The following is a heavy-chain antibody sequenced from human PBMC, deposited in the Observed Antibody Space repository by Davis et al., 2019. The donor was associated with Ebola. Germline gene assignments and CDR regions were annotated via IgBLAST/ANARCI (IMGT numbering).Heavy chain of an antibody. CDR1: GYTFTGYY. D-gene: IGHD3-3*01. Sequence: ASVKVSCKASGYTFTGYYMHWVRQAPGQGLEWMGRIISNSGGTNYAQKFQGRVTMTRDTSISTAYMELSRLRSDDTAVYYCARGIKSGWSGNLHDYWGQGTLVTVSS. V-gene: IGHV1-2*06. J-gene: IGHJ4*02. CDR2: IISNSGGT. CDR3: ARGIKSGWSGNLHDY.